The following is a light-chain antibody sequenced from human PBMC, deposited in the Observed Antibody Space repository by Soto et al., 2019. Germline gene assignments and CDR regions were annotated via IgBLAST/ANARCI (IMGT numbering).Light chain of an antibody. CDR2: KAS. CDR3: QHYNNFPYT. Sequence: DIQMTQSPSTLSAFVGDRVTITCRASRSITTWLAWYQQKPGKAPNLLISKASNLESGVPSRFSGTGSGTEFTLTISILQPDDFATYYCQHYNNFPYTFGQGTKLEIK. V-gene: IGKV1-5*03. CDR1: RSITTW. J-gene: IGKJ2*01.